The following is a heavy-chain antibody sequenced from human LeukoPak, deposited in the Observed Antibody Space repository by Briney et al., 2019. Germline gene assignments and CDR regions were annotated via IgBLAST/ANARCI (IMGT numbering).Heavy chain of an antibody. V-gene: IGHV1-2*02. Sequence: ASVKVSCKASGYTFTGYYMHWVRQAPGQGLEWMGWINPNSGGTNYAQKFQGRVTMTKNTSISTAYMEVTSLRSDDTAVYYCARGSGGGSTNCQRCRFFDYWGQGTVVTVSS. CDR2: INPNSGGT. CDR3: ARGSGGGSTNCQRCRFFDY. D-gene: IGHD1-26*01. CDR1: GYTFTGYY. J-gene: IGHJ4*02.